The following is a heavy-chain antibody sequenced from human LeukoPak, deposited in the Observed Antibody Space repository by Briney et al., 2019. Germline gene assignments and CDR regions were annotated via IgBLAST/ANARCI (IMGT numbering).Heavy chain of an antibody. CDR1: GFTFSSYS. V-gene: IGHV3-48*02. D-gene: IGHD1-1*01. Sequence: SGGSLRLSCAASGFTFSSYSMNWVRQAPGKGLEWVSYISSSSSTIYYADSVKGRFTVSRDNAKNSLYLQMNSLREEDTAVYYCARWGGTGSLYSWGQGTLVTVSS. CDR3: ARWGGTGSLYS. CDR2: ISSSSSTI. J-gene: IGHJ4*02.